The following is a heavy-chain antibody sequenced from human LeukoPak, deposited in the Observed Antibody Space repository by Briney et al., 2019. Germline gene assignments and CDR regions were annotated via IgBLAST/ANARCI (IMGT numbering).Heavy chain of an antibody. D-gene: IGHD6-13*01. CDR2: ISAYNGNT. Sequence: ASVKVSCKASGYTFTSYGISWVRQAPGQGLEWMGWISAYNGNTNYAQKLQGRVTVTTDTSTSTAYMELRSLRSDDTAVYYCARALGRYSSSWYLGDYFDYWGQGTLVTVSS. CDR3: ARALGRYSSSWYLGDYFDY. CDR1: GYTFTSYG. J-gene: IGHJ4*02. V-gene: IGHV1-18*01.